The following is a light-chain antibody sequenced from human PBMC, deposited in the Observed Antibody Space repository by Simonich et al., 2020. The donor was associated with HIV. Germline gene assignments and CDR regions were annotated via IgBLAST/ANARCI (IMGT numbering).Light chain of an antibody. Sequence: EIVLTQSPATLSLSPGERATLSCRASQSVSSYLAWSQQKPGQAPRILIYDASNRATDIPARFSGSGCGTDFTLTISSLEPEDIATYYCQQYDNLLLTFGGGTKVEIK. CDR3: QQYDNLLLT. CDR2: DAS. J-gene: IGKJ4*01. V-gene: IGKV3-11*01. CDR1: QSVSSY.